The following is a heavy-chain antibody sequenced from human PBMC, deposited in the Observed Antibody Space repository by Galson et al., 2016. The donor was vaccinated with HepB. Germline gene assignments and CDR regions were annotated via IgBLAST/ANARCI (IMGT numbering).Heavy chain of an antibody. CDR3: AKDREWLRYTSDGIDV. J-gene: IGHJ3*01. D-gene: IGHD5-12*01. CDR2: INPRSGGT. CDR1: GYTFNDYY. Sequence: SVKVSCKASGYTFNDYYMHWVRQAPGQGLEWMGWINPRSGGTRFAQKFQGRVTVTRDTSLTTVFLELSSLRSDDTAVYYCAKDREWLRYTSDGIDVWGQGTTVTVSS. V-gene: IGHV1-2*02.